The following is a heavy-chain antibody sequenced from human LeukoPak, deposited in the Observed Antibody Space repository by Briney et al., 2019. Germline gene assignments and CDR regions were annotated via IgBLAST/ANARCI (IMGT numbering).Heavy chain of an antibody. J-gene: IGHJ5*02. CDR1: GYTFTSYA. Sequence: ASVTVSCKASGYTFTSYAMHWVRQAPGQRLEWMGWINAGNGNTKYSQKFQGRVTITRDTSASTAYMELSSLRSEDTAVYYCAREAVAGTRGAWFDPWGQGTLVTVSS. V-gene: IGHV1-3*01. CDR2: INAGNGNT. D-gene: IGHD6-19*01. CDR3: AREAVAGTRGAWFDP.